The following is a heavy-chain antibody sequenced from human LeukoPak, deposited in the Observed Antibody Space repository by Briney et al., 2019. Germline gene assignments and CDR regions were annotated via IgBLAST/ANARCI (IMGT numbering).Heavy chain of an antibody. CDR3: ARWYCTSTTCYVDQ. J-gene: IGHJ4*02. CDR1: GGSVSSGSYY. Sequence: SETLSLTCTVSGGSVSSGSYYWSWIRQPPGKGLEWIGYIYYSGSTNYIPSLKSRVTISVDTSKNQFSLKLSSVAAADTAVYYCARWYCTSTTCYVDQWGQGTLVTVSS. V-gene: IGHV4-61*01. CDR2: IYYSGST. D-gene: IGHD2-2*01.